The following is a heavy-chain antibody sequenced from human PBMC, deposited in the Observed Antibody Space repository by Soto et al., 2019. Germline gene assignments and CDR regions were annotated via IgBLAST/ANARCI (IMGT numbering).Heavy chain of an antibody. Sequence: SVKVSCNASGVTFSSYAISWVRHAPGQGLEWMGGIIPIFGTANYAQKFQGRVTFTADESPSTAYMELSSLRSEDTAVYYGARVLVTMVRGVIAYGIDVWGQGTTGTVS. V-gene: IGHV1-69*13. CDR3: ARVLVTMVRGVIAYGIDV. CDR1: GVTFSSYA. CDR2: IIPIFGTA. J-gene: IGHJ6*02. D-gene: IGHD3-10*01.